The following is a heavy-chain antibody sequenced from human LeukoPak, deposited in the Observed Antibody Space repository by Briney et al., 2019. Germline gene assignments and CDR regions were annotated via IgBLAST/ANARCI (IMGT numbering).Heavy chain of an antibody. Sequence: ASVKVSCKASGYTFTGYYMHWVRQAPGQGLEWMGWVNPNSGGTNYAQKFQGGVTMTRDTSISTAYMELSRLRSDDTAVYYCARDGSYRLGVYGMDVWGQGTMVTVSS. CDR2: VNPNSGGT. CDR3: ARDGSYRLGVYGMDV. V-gene: IGHV1-2*02. J-gene: IGHJ6*02. D-gene: IGHD7-27*01. CDR1: GYTFTGYY.